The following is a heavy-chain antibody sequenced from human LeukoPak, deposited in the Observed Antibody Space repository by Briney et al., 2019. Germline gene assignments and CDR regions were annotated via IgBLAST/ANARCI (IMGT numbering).Heavy chain of an antibody. CDR3: AKEWVRGVIFDAFDI. CDR1: GFXXSXXX. V-gene: IGHV3-30*18. J-gene: IGHJ3*02. CDR2: XSYDGSNK. Sequence: PGRSLRLSCAASGFXXSXXXXXXVXXXPXKXXEXVAXXSYDGSNKYYADSVKGRFTISRDNSKNTLYLQMNSLRAEDTAVYYCAKEWVRGVIFDAFDIWGQGTMVTVSS. D-gene: IGHD3-10*01.